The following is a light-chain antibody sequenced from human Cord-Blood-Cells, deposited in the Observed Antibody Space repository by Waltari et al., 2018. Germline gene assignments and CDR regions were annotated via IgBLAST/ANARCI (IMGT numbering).Light chain of an antibody. CDR3: SSYTSSSTRV. Sequence: QSALTQPASVSGSPGQSIPIPCTGTSSDVGGYNYVSWYQQHPGKAPKRMIYDVSNRPSGVSNRFSGSKSGNTTSLTISGLQAEDEADYYCSSYTSSSTRVFGGGTKLTVL. CDR1: SSDVGGYNY. J-gene: IGLJ3*02. CDR2: DVS. V-gene: IGLV2-14*03.